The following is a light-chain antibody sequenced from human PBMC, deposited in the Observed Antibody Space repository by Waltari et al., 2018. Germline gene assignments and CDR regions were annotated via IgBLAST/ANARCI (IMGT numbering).Light chain of an antibody. CDR3: ASADDRPNGWI. CDR1: SSNIGSNY. CDR2: RND. Sequence: QSALTQPPSVSGTPGQRVSISCSGGSSNIGSNYVYWYQQFPGTAPRLLIYRNDQRPSGVPDRFSASKSGTSASLAISGLRSEDEADYYCASADDRPNGWIFGGGTQVTVL. J-gene: IGLJ2*01. V-gene: IGLV1-47*01.